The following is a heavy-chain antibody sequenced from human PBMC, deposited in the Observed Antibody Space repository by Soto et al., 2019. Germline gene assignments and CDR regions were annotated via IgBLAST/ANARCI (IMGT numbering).Heavy chain of an antibody. CDR1: GFTFSSYA. D-gene: IGHD5-18*01. Sequence: PGGSLRLSCAASGFTFSSYAMHWVRQAPGKGLEWVAVISYDGSNKYYADSVKGRFTISRDNSKNTLYLQMNSLRAEDTAVYYCARDANIVRRVAMVSYFDYWGQGXLVTVSS. CDR3: ARDANIVRRVAMVSYFDY. J-gene: IGHJ4*02. V-gene: IGHV3-30-3*01. CDR2: ISYDGSNK.